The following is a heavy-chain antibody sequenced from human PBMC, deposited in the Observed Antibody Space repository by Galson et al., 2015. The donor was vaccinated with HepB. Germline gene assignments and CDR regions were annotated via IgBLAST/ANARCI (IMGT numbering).Heavy chain of an antibody. CDR1: GGSISSSSHY. J-gene: IGHJ6*02. V-gene: IGHV4-39*01. CDR2: IYYSGST. D-gene: IGHD5-18*01. Sequence: SETLSLTCTVSGGSISSSSHYWGWIRQPPGKGLEWIGSIYYSGSTYYNPSLKSRVTISVDTSKNQFSLKLSSVTAADTAVYYCATQTGQVWLNVYYGMDVWGQGTTVTVSS. CDR3: ATQTGQVWLNVYYGMDV.